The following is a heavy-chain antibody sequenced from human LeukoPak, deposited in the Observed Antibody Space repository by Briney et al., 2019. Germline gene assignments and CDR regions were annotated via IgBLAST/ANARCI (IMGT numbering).Heavy chain of an antibody. CDR1: GFTFSTYT. D-gene: IGHD2-15*01. CDR2: ISSGSSYI. J-gene: IGHJ2*01. V-gene: IGHV3-21*01. Sequence: GGSLRLSCAASGFTFSTYTMNWVRQVPGKGLEWVSSISSGSSYIYYADSVKGRFTISRDNAKNSLYLQMNSLRAEDTAVYYCARGRRSGGSCQPHWYFDLWGRGTLVTVSS. CDR3: ARGRRSGGSCQPHWYFDL.